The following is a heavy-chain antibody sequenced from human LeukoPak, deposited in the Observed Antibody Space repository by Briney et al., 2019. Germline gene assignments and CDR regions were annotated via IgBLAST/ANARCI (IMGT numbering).Heavy chain of an antibody. J-gene: IGHJ4*02. D-gene: IGHD3-16*02. CDR1: GFVFSSYG. CDR3: TRVIDDYVWGSYL. CDR2: IRSKAYGGTT. V-gene: IGHV3-49*04. Sequence: GGSLRLSCAASGFVFSSYGMTWVRQAPGKGLEWVGFIRSKAYGGTTEYAASVKGRFTISRDDSKSIAYLQINSLKTEDTAVYYCTRVIDDYVWGSYLWGQGTLVTVSS.